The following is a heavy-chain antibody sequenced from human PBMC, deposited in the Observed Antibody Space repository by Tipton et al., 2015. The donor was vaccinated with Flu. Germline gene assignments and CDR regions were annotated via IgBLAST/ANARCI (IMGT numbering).Heavy chain of an antibody. J-gene: IGHJ4*02. CDR1: GGSINRYY. Sequence: TLSLTCNVSGGSINRYYWSWIRQSVGKGPEWIGRTHTNGNTNYNSSFGSRLTMSVDTSKSQFSMTLTSVTVADTAVYYCASGNLYDSSGYFAFWGQGILVTVSS. D-gene: IGHD3-22*01. V-gene: IGHV4-4*07. CDR3: ASGNLYDSSGYFAF. CDR2: THTNGNT.